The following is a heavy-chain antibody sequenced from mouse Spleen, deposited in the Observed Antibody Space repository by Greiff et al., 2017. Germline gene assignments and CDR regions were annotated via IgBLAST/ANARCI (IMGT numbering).Heavy chain of an antibody. CDR3: ARNFAYDDYSVMDY. D-gene: IGHD2-12*01. CDR1: GFSLTSYT. J-gene: IGHJ4*01. Sequence: VKLVESGPGLVAPSQSLSITCTVSGFSLTSYTINWVRQPPGKGLEWLGLIWTGGGTNYNSALKSRLSINKDNSKSQVFLKMNSLHTDDTARYYCARNFAYDDYSVMDYWGQGTSVTVSS. CDR2: IWTGGGT. V-gene: IGHV2-9-1*01.